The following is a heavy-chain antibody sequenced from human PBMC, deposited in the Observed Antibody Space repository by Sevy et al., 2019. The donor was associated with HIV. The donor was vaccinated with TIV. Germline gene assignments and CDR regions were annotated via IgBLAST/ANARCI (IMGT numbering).Heavy chain of an antibody. CDR1: GFTVSSIY. J-gene: IGHJ6*02. CDR3: ARGSYYDFWSGHSYGMDV. D-gene: IGHD3-3*01. V-gene: IGHV3-53*01. CDR2: IYSGGDT. Sequence: GGSPRLSCAASGFTVSSIYMSWVRQAPGKGLEWVSVIYSGGDTYYADSVKGRFTISRDNSKNTLYLQMNSLRAEDTAVYYCARGSYYDFWSGHSYGMDVWGQGTTVTVSS.